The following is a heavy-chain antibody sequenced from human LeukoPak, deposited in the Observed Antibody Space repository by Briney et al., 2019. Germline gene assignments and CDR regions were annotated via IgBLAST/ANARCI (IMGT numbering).Heavy chain of an antibody. V-gene: IGHV3-21*01. D-gene: IGHD3-3*01. CDR2: IRSSSSYI. Sequence: GGSLGLSCAASGFTFSSYSMNWVRQAPGKGLEWVSSIRSSSSYIYYADSVKGRFTISRDNAKNSLYLQMNSLRAEDTAVYYCARDRGSVLRFLEWLLGPDYWGQGTLVTVSS. CDR1: GFTFSSYS. CDR3: ARDRGSVLRFLEWLLGPDY. J-gene: IGHJ4*02.